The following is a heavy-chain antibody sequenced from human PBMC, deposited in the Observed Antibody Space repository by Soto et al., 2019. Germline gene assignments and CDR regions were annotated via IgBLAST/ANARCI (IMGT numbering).Heavy chain of an antibody. CDR3: ARGGGLNQLLSGSDH. CDR1: GFFLSDYG. V-gene: IGHV3-33*05. J-gene: IGHJ4*02. D-gene: IGHD1-26*01. CDR2: TSYDGSSE. Sequence: QVQLVESGGGVVQSGGSLTLSCTVSGFFLSDYGMHWVRQAPGKGLEWVAATSYDGSSEYYSDSVKDRFTTSRDNSKNTVDLHMNRLRAEDKGLYYCARGGGLNQLLSGSDHWGQGTLVTVSS.